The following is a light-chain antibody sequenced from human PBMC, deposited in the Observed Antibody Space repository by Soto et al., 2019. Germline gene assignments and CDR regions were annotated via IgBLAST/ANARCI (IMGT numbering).Light chain of an antibody. Sequence: IVLTQSPDTLSLSPGERATLSCRASQSVRSDHLAWYQPRRGQAPRLLIFDASFRASGVPERFRGSGSGTDFTLTITRLEPEDFAVYYCQEYGGPPPITFGRGTRLDIK. CDR1: QSVRSDH. J-gene: IGKJ5*01. CDR3: QEYGGPPPIT. CDR2: DAS. V-gene: IGKV3-20*01.